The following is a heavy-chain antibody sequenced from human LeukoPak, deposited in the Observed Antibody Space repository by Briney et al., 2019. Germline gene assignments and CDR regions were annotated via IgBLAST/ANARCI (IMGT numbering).Heavy chain of an antibody. Sequence: PGGSLRLSCAASGFTFSSYSMNWVRQAPGKGLEWVSYISSSGSTIYYADSVKGRFTISRDNAKNSLYLQMNSLRAEDTAVYYCARDRRSGSFGYWGRGTLVTVSS. D-gene: IGHD1-26*01. CDR2: ISSSGSTI. J-gene: IGHJ4*02. V-gene: IGHV3-48*01. CDR1: GFTFSSYS. CDR3: ARDRRSGSFGY.